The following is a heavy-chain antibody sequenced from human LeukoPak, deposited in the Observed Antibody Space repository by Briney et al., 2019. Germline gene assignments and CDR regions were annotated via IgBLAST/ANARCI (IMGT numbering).Heavy chain of an antibody. Sequence: TGGSLRLSCAASGFTFSSYSMNWVRQAPGKGLEWVSSISSSSSYIYYADSVKGRLTISRDNAKNSLYLQMNSLRVDDTAVYYCARVARGYCSSTSCYQDFDYWGQGTLVTVSS. CDR1: GFTFSSYS. V-gene: IGHV3-21*01. J-gene: IGHJ4*02. D-gene: IGHD2-2*01. CDR3: ARVARGYCSSTSCYQDFDY. CDR2: ISSSSSYI.